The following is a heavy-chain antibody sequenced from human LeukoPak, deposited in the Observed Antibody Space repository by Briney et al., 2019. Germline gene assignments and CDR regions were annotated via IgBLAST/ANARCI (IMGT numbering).Heavy chain of an antibody. Sequence: PGGSLRLSCAASGFTFTSYVMSWVRQAPGKGLEWVSTISGSGDSTYYAGSVKGRFTISRDNSKNTLYLQLNSLRAEDTATYYCARDPYNINLYRLAYWGQGTLVTVSS. CDR1: GFTFTSYV. CDR2: ISGSGDST. J-gene: IGHJ4*01. CDR3: ARDPYNINLYRLAY. V-gene: IGHV3-23*01. D-gene: IGHD3-10*01.